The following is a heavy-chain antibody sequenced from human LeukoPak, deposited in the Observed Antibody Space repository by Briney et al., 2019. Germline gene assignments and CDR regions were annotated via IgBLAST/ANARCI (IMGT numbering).Heavy chain of an antibody. CDR2: IYHSGST. J-gene: IGHJ6*03. CDR3: ARVEEGYGSGRRENYYYYYMDV. V-gene: IGHV4-38-2*02. Sequence: SETLSLTCTVSGYSISSGYYWGWIRQPPGKGLEWIGSIYHSGSTYYNPSLKSRVTVSVDTSKNQFSLKLSSVTAADTAVYYCARVEEGYGSGRRENYYYYYMDVWGKGTTVTISS. CDR1: GYSISSGYY. D-gene: IGHD3-10*01.